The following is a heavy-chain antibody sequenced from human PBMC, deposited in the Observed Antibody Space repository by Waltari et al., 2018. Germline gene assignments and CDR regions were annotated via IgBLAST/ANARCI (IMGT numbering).Heavy chain of an antibody. CDR2: RWYDGRNK. CDR3: ARDRVARGFFDI. D-gene: IGHD3-10*01. V-gene: IGHV3-33*01. Sequence: VQLVESGGGLIQPGGSLRLSCAASGFTFSSYGMHWVRQAPGKGLEWVALRWYDGRNKYYADAVKGRVTISRDNSKNTRYLQMNSRRAEDTAVYYCARDRVARGFFDIWGQGTMVTVSS. J-gene: IGHJ3*02. CDR1: GFTFSSYG.